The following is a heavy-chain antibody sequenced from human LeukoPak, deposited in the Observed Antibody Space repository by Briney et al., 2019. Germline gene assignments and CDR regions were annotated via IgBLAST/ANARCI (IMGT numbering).Heavy chain of an antibody. J-gene: IGHJ3*02. V-gene: IGHV1-69*05. Sequence: SVKVSCKASGGTFSSYAISWVRQAPGQRLEWMGGIIPIFGTANYAQKFQGRVTITTDESTSTAYMELSSLRSEDTGVYYCAREVAAAGLDALDIWGQGTMVTVSS. CDR2: IIPIFGTA. D-gene: IGHD6-13*01. CDR1: GGTFSSYA. CDR3: AREVAAAGLDALDI.